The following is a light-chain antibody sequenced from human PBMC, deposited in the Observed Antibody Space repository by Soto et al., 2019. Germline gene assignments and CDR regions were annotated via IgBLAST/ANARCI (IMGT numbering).Light chain of an antibody. J-gene: IGKJ1*01. CDR2: EAF. CDR3: QHYNTWT. Sequence: DIQVTQSPPTLSASVGDRVTITCRASQTISTWMAWYQQKPGKAPKLLIYEAFTLQSGVSSRFSGNGSGTEFSLTISSLQADDFGSYYCQHYNTWTFGPGTKVDIK. CDR1: QTISTW. V-gene: IGKV1-5*01.